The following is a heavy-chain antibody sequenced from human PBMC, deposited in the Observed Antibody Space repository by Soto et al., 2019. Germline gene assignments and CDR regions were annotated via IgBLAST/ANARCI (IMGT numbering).Heavy chain of an antibody. J-gene: IGHJ6*02. Sequence: SELVSLTSGVAGGSISRSYYYRSWKREPPGKGLEWIGNIYHSGNTYDNPSLTSRLIISTDTSKNQSSLKVGSVTAADTAVYYCASSSLYGRDVWGQGTTVTVSS. CDR3: ASSSLYGRDV. CDR1: GGSISRSYYY. V-gene: IGHV4-30-4*01. CDR2: IYHSGNT.